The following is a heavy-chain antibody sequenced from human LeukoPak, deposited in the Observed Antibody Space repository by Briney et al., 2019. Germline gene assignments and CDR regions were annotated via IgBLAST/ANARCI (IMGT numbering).Heavy chain of an antibody. Sequence: GGSLRLSCAASGFTFSSYWMNWVRQAPGKGLEWVANISQDGSEKYYVDSVKGRFTISRDNAKNSLYLQMNSLRAEDTAVYYCARDGSGSGSYDPPFGYWGRGTLVTVSS. J-gene: IGHJ4*02. V-gene: IGHV3-7*01. CDR3: ARDGSGSGSYDPPFGY. D-gene: IGHD1-26*01. CDR1: GFTFSSYW. CDR2: ISQDGSEK.